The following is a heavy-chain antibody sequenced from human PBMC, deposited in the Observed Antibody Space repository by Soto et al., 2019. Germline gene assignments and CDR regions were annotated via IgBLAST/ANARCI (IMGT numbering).Heavy chain of an antibody. D-gene: IGHD1-1*01. V-gene: IGHV2-5*02. CDR3: AHKGTSGVFGP. Sequence: QITLKESGPTLVKPTQTLTLTCTFSGFSLSTSGLGVGWIRQPPGRALEWLSLIYWDDDKRYSPSLRNRLTTTKATSKNQVVLTMTDLDPVDTGRYCRAHKGTSGVFGPWGQGTLVTVSS. CDR2: IYWDDDK. J-gene: IGHJ5*02. CDR1: GFSLSTSGLG.